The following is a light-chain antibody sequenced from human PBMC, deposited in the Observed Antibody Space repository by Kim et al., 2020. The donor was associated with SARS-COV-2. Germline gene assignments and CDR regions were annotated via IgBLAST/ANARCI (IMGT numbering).Light chain of an antibody. CDR1: SSDVGGYNY. CDR2: DVT. CDR3: CSYAGSFTWV. Sequence: GQSVTISCTGPSSDVGGYNYVSWYQQHPGKAPQLLIFDVTKRPSGVPDRFARPKSGNTASLTISGLQAEDGADYYCCSYAGSFTWVFGGGTKVTVL. V-gene: IGLV2-11*03. J-gene: IGLJ3*02.